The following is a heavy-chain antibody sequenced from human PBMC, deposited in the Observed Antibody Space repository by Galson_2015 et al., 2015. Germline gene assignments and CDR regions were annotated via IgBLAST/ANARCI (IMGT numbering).Heavy chain of an antibody. CDR1: GGTFSSYR. V-gene: IGHV1-69*04. CDR2: IIPILGKA. CDR3: ARADNYYDSIGYFY. Sequence: SVKVSCKASGGTFSSYRVSWVRQAPGQGLEWMGRIIPILGKANYAQKFQGRVTITADKSTSTAYMGLSSLRSEDTAVYYCARADNYYDSIGYFYWGQGTPVTVSS. J-gene: IGHJ4*02. D-gene: IGHD3-22*01.